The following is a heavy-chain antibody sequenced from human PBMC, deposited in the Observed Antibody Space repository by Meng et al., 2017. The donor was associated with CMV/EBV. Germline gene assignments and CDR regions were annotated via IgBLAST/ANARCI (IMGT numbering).Heavy chain of an antibody. V-gene: IGHV4-30-4*08. D-gene: IGHD3-22*01. Sequence: QGHLHESAHGLVNPSQPLSRPCTVSVGSISSGDYYWSWIRQPPGKGLEWIGYIYYSGSTYYNPSLKSRVTISVDTSKNQFSLKLSSVTAADTAVYYCARAAPDYYDSSGPPDYWGQGTLVTVSS. CDR1: VGSISSGDYY. CDR3: ARAAPDYYDSSGPPDY. CDR2: IYYSGST. J-gene: IGHJ4*02.